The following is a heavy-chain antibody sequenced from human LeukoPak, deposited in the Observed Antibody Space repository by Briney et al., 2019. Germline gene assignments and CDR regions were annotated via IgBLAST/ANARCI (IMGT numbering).Heavy chain of an antibody. D-gene: IGHD6-13*01. V-gene: IGHV3-21*01. CDR2: ISSSSSYI. Sequence: GGSLRLSCAASGFTFSSYSMNWVRQAPGKGLEWVSSISSSSSYIYYADSVKGRFTISRDNAKNSLYLQMNSLRAEDTAVYYCARDPAPAAGEYNWFDPWGQGTLVTVSS. J-gene: IGHJ5*02. CDR1: GFTFSSYS. CDR3: ARDPAPAAGEYNWFDP.